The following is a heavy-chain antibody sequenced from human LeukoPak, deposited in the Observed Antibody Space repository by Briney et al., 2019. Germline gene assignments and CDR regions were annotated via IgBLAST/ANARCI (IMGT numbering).Heavy chain of an antibody. D-gene: IGHD3-10*01. CDR2: IYSDGRT. V-gene: IGHV4-4*07. Sequence: SETLSLTCTVTGGSISNYYWSWIRQPAGKGLEWIGRIYSDGRTNYDLSLSSRLAMSVDTSKNQFSLKLSSVTAADTAVYYCARDLSSRGVISLDYWGQGTLVTVSS. J-gene: IGHJ4*02. CDR1: GGSISNYY. CDR3: ARDLSSRGVISLDY.